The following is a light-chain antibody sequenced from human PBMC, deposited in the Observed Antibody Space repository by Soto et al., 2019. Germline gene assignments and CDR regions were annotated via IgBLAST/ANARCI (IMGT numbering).Light chain of an antibody. CDR1: SSDVGGYNY. Sequence: QSVLTQPASVSGSPGQSITISCTGTSSDVGGYNYVSWYQQHPGKAPKLMIYEVSNRPSGVSNRFSGSKSGNTASLTISGLQAEVEADYYCSSYTSSSTHYVFGTGTKVTVL. CDR3: SSYTSSSTHYV. V-gene: IGLV2-14*01. CDR2: EVS. J-gene: IGLJ1*01.